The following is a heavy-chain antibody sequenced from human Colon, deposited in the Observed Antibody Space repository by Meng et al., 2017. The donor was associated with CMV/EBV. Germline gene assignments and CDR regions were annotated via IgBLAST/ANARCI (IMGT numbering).Heavy chain of an antibody. Sequence: CIGAGFIFGDYGRHWVRQAPGKALEWVAFISTDGSHKYYEESVEGRFTISRDNPENTVSLQMNNLRGDDTAVYYCAKDLGYYWSLDHWGQGTLVTVSS. CDR1: GFIFGDYG. CDR2: ISTDGSHK. CDR3: AKDLGYYWSLDH. J-gene: IGHJ4*02. D-gene: IGHD1-20*01. V-gene: IGHV3-30*18.